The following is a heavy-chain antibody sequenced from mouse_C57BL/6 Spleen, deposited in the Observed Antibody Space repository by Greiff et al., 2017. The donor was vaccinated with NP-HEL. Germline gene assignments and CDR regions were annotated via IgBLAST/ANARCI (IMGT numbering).Heavy chain of an antibody. Sequence: EVHLVESGGGLVQPGESLKLSCESNEYEFPSHDMSWVRKTPEKRLELVAAINSDGGSTYYPDTMESRFIISRDNTKKTLYLQMSSLRSEDTALYYCARQGGKGDFWYFDVWGTGTTVTVSS. V-gene: IGHV5-2*01. D-gene: IGHD2-1*01. CDR3: ARQGGKGDFWYFDV. CDR2: INSDGGST. J-gene: IGHJ1*03. CDR1: EYEFPSHD.